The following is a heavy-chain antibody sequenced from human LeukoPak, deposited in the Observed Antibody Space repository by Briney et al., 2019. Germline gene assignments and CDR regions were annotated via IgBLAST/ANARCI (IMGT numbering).Heavy chain of an antibody. CDR3: AREAEGSPGYYYYYMDV. J-gene: IGHJ6*03. D-gene: IGHD3-10*01. CDR2: IIPIFGTA. V-gene: IGHV1-69*06. Sequence: GASVKVSCKASGGTFSSYAISWVRQAPGQGLEWMGGIIPIFGTANYAQKFQGRVTITADKSTSTAYMELSSLRSEDTAVYYCAREAEGSPGYYYYYMDVWGKGTTVTVSS. CDR1: GGTFSSYA.